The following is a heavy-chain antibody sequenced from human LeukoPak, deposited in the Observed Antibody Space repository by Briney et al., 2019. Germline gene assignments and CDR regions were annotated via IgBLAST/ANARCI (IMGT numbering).Heavy chain of an antibody. J-gene: IGHJ3*02. D-gene: IGHD4-17*01. CDR2: IYYSGRN. CDR1: GGSISSGDYY. CDR3: AGENDYGDYVGAFDI. V-gene: IGHV4-30-4*01. Sequence: SQTLSLTCTVSGGSISSGDYYWSWIRQPPGKGPPPIGYIYYSGRNYYNPSIKSRVTISVDTSKNQFSLKLSSVTAADTAVYYCAGENDYGDYVGAFDIWGQGTMVTVSS.